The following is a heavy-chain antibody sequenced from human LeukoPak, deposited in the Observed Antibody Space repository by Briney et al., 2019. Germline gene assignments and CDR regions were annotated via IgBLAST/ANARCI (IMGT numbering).Heavy chain of an antibody. D-gene: IGHD3-9*01. CDR2: IYTSGST. CDR1: GGSISSYY. CDR3: ARVPGYPDYYYYYYIDV. J-gene: IGHJ6*03. V-gene: IGHV4-4*07. Sequence: SETLSLTCTVSGGSISSYYWSWIRQPPGKGLEWIGRIYTSGSTNYNPSLKSRVTISVDTSKNQFSLKLSSVTAADTAVYYCARVPGYPDYYYYYYIDVWGKGTTVTVSS.